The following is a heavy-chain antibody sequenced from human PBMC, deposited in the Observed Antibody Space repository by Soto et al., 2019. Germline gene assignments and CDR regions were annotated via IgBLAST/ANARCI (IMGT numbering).Heavy chain of an antibody. D-gene: IGHD3-16*01. Sequence: QVQRQESGPGLLKPSETLSLTCTVSGGYLTSYYSSWIRQPPGKGLEWIGYIYYTGNTNYNPSLKSRVTISVDTSKNQFSLKRNSVTAADTAVYYCARGLDPWGQGTLVTVSS. CDR3: ARGLDP. CDR1: GGYLTSYY. V-gene: IGHV4-59*01. J-gene: IGHJ5*02. CDR2: IYYTGNT.